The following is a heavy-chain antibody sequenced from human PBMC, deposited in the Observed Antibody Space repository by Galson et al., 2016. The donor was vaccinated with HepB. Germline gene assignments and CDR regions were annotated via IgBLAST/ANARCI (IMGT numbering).Heavy chain of an antibody. V-gene: IGHV4-39*01. CDR1: GGSISSFKC. CDR2: IYYSGTT. J-gene: IGHJ5*02. CDR3: ARHDYDSSGYNWFDP. D-gene: IGHD3-22*01. Sequence: ETLSLTCNVSGGSISSFKCLSWVRQPPGKGLEWIGSIYYSGTTYYNPSLKSRVTISLDAPKNQFSLKLRSVTAADTAMYYCARHDYDSSGYNWFDPWGQGTLVTVSS.